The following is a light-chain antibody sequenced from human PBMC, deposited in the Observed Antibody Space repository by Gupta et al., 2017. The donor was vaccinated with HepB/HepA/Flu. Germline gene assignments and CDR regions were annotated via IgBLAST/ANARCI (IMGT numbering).Light chain of an antibody. Sequence: VMTQSPALLSVSPGERATLSCRASQSLNTNLAWYQQKPGQAPTLLIYGASTRATGVPARFSGGGSGTEFNLTSSGLQSEDFAVYYCQQYNNWPPWTFGQGTKVEI. V-gene: IGKV3-15*01. J-gene: IGKJ1*01. CDR1: QSLNTN. CDR3: QQYNNWPPWT. CDR2: GAS.